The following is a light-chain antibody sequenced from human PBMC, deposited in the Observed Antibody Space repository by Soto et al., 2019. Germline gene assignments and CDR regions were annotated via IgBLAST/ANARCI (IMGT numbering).Light chain of an antibody. V-gene: IGKV3-11*01. J-gene: IGKJ4*01. CDR2: DAS. CDR1: QSVSSY. CDR3: QPRSNWPLT. Sequence: ESVLTQSPATLSLSPGERATLSCRASQSVSSYLAWYQQKPGQAPRLLIYDASNSATGIPGRFSGSGSGTDFTLTISSLEPEYFAVYYCQPRSNWPLTFGGGTKVEIK.